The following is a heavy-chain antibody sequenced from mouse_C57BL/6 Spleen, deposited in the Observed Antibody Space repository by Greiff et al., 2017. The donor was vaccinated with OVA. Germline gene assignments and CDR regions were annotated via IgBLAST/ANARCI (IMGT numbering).Heavy chain of an antibody. CDR2: IRNKANGYTT. V-gene: IGHV7-3*01. CDR3: ARSPTAQAVLAY. Sequence: EVMLVESGGGLVQPGGSLSLSCAASGFTFTDYYMSWVRQPPGKALEWLGFIRNKANGYTTEYSASVKGRFTISRDNSQSILYLQVNALRAEDSATYYCARSPTAQAVLAYWGQGTLVTVSA. J-gene: IGHJ3*01. D-gene: IGHD3-2*02. CDR1: GFTFTDYY.